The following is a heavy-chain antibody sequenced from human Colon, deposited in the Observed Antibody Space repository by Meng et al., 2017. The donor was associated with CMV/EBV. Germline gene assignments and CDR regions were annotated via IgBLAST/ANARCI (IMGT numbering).Heavy chain of an antibody. CDR3: ATELSRGGY. Sequence: VKRGQSGTWATQPGPPVTVSRKASVDTFVVFGISWVRQAPGQGLEWMGWISAYNGNTNYAPEFQGRVTLTTDTSTTTDTSTTTVYMELRSLRSDDTAIYYCATELSRGGYWGQGTLVTVSS. J-gene: IGHJ4*02. V-gene: IGHV1-18*01. CDR2: ISAYNGNT. CDR1: VDTFVVFG.